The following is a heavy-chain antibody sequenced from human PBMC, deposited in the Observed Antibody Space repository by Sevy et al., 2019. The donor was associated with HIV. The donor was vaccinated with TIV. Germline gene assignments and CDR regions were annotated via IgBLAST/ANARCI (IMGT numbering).Heavy chain of an antibody. CDR2: ISGSGGST. J-gene: IGHJ6*02. V-gene: IGHV3-23*01. Sequence: GGSLTLSCAASGFTFSSYAMSWVRQAPGKGLEWVSAISGSGGSTYYADPVKGRFTISRDNSKNTLYLQMNSLRAEDTAVYYCARGNGITIFGVVPFMDVWGQGTTVTVSS. CDR1: GFTFSSYA. CDR3: ARGNGITIFGVVPFMDV. D-gene: IGHD3-3*01.